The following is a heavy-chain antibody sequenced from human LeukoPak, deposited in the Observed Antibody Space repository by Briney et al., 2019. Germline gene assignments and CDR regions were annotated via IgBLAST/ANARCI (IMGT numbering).Heavy chain of an antibody. D-gene: IGHD2-15*01. CDR3: AGVPVVSDDAFDI. V-gene: IGHV3-33*01. Sequence: PGGSLRLSCAASGFTFSSYGMHWVRQAPGKGLEWVAVIWYDGSNKYYADSMKGRFTISRDNSKNTLYLQMNSLRAEDTAVYYCAGVPVVSDDAFDIWGQGTMVTVSS. J-gene: IGHJ3*02. CDR1: GFTFSSYG. CDR2: IWYDGSNK.